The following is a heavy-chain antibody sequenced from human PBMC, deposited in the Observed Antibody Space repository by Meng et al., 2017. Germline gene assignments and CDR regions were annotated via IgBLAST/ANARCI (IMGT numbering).Heavy chain of an antibody. V-gene: IGHV4-34*01. D-gene: IGHD6-13*01. J-gene: IGHJ5*02. CDR1: GGSFSGYY. CDR2: INHSGST. Sequence: VELQQWGQGLLKPSEPLSLTWSVYGGSFSGYYWGWIRQPPGKGLEWIGEINHSGSTNYNPSLKSRVTISVDTSKNQFSLKLSSVTAADTAVYYCARGLILEQQLTWGDWFDPWGQGTLVTVSS. CDR3: ARGLILEQQLTWGDWFDP.